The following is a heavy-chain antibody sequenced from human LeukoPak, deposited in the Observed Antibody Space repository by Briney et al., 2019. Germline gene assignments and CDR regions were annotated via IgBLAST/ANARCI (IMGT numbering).Heavy chain of an antibody. CDR2: MNPNSGNT. J-gene: IGHJ6*02. CDR3: ASILKHEWEQTYYYYGMGV. D-gene: IGHD1-26*01. V-gene: IGHV1-8*01. CDR1: GYTFTSYD. Sequence: ASVKVSCKASGYTFTSYDINWVRQATGQGLEWMGWMNPNSGNTGYAQKFQGRVTMTRNTSISTAYMELSSLRSEDTAVYYCASILKHEWEQTYYYYGMGVWGQGTTVTVSS.